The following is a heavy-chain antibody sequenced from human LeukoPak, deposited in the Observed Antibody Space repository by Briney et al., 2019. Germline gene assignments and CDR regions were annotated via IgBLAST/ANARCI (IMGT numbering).Heavy chain of an antibody. J-gene: IGHJ6*04. V-gene: IGHV1/OR15-3*01. D-gene: IGHD2-2*01. CDR2: ISAGSGNT. CDR3: ARAGYCSSTSCPQGRYYYYGMDV. CDR1: GYTFTGYY. Sequence: GASVKVSCKASGYTFTGYYMHCVRQAPGQGLEWMGWISAGSGNTKYSQKLQGRVTITRDTSTSTAYMELRSLRSDDTAVYYCARAGYCSSTSCPQGRYYYYGMDVWGKGTTVTVSS.